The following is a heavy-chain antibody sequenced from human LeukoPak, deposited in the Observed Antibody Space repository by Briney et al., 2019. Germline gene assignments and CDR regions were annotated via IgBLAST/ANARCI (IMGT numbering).Heavy chain of an antibody. Sequence: GASVKVSCKASGYTFTSYAMHWVRQAPGQRLEWMGWINAGNGNTKYSQKFQGRVTITRDTSASTAYMELSSLRSEDTAVYYCARSVYYGSGRPDGRDTGPDYWGQGTLVTVSS. CDR2: INAGNGNT. V-gene: IGHV1-3*01. D-gene: IGHD3-10*01. CDR1: GYTFTSYA. J-gene: IGHJ4*02. CDR3: ARSVYYGSGRPDGRDTGPDY.